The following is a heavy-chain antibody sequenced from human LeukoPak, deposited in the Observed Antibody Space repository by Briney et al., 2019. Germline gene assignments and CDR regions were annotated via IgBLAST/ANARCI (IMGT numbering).Heavy chain of an antibody. D-gene: IGHD2-2*02. V-gene: IGHV1-2*02. J-gene: IGHJ5*02. CDR2: INPNSGGT. CDR1: GYTFTGYY. Sequence: ASVKVSCKASGYTFTGYYMHWVRQAPGQGLEWMGWINPNSGGTNYAQKFQGRVTMTRDTSISTAYMELSRLRSDDTAVYYCARGAVIVVVPAAIAWFDPWGQGTLVTVS. CDR3: ARGAVIVVVPAAIAWFDP.